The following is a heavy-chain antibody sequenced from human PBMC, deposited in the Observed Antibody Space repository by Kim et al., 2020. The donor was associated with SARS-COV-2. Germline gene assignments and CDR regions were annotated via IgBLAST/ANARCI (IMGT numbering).Heavy chain of an antibody. V-gene: IGHV4-4*02. Sequence: SLKSRVTISVNKSKTQFSLKLSSVTAADTAVYYCARDGTFGGVIVGWFDPWGQGTLVTVSS. CDR3: ARDGTFGGVIVGWFDP. D-gene: IGHD3-16*02. J-gene: IGHJ5*02.